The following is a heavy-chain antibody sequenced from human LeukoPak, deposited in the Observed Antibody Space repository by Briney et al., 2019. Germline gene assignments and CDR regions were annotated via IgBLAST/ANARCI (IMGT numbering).Heavy chain of an antibody. CDR3: ARVAAENYYYYYMDV. V-gene: IGHV1-18*01. J-gene: IGHJ6*03. D-gene: IGHD6-13*01. CDR1: GYTFTSHG. Sequence: ASVKVSCKASGYTFTSHGISWVRQAPGQGLEWMGWISTYNGNTNYAQKLQGRVSMTTDTSTSTAYMELRSLRSDDTAVYYCARVAAENYYYYYMDVWGKGTTVTVSS. CDR2: ISTYNGNT.